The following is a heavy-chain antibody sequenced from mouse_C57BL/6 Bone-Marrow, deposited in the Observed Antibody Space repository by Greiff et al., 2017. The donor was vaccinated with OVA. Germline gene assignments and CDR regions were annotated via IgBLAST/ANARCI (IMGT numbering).Heavy chain of an antibody. V-gene: IGHV1-81*01. CDR2: IYPRSGNT. Sequence: VQLQQSGAELARPGASVKLSCKASGYTFTSYGISWVKQRTGQGLEWIGEIYPRSGNTYYNEKFKGKATLTADKSSSTAYMELRSLTSEDSAVYFCARSGNYYGSWYVDGWGTGTTVTVSS. CDR3: ARSGNYYGSWYVDG. CDR1: GYTFTSYG. J-gene: IGHJ1*03. D-gene: IGHD1-1*01.